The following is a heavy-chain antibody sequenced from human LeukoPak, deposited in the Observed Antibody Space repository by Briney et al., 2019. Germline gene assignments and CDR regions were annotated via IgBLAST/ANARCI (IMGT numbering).Heavy chain of an antibody. CDR1: GFTVSSSY. CDR2: IYSGGST. D-gene: IGHD6-13*01. V-gene: IGHV3-53*01. Sequence: PGGSLRLSCAASGFTVSSSYMSWVRQAPGKGLEWVSVIYSGGSTYYADSVKGRFTISRDNSKNTLYLQMNSLRAEDTAVYYCARATGAAGYYYYGMDVWGQGTTVTVSS. J-gene: IGHJ6*02. CDR3: ARATGAAGYYYYGMDV.